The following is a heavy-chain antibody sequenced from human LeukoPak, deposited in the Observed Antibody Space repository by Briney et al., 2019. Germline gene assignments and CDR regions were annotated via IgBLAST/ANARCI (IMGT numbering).Heavy chain of an antibody. CDR2: IYTSGST. Sequence: SETLSLTCTVSGGSISSGSYYWSWIRQPAGKGLEWIGRIYTSGSTNYNPSLKSRVTISVDTSKNQFSLKLSSVTAADTAVYYCARAPLGGGDYVYGPWGQGTLVTVSS. CDR3: ARAPLGGGDYVYGP. J-gene: IGHJ5*02. V-gene: IGHV4-61*02. D-gene: IGHD4-17*01. CDR1: GGSISSGSYY.